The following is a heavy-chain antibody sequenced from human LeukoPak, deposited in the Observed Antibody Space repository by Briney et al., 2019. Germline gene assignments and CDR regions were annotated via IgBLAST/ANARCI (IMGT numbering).Heavy chain of an antibody. Sequence: ASVKVSCKASGYTFTSYDINRVRQATGQGLEWMGWMNPNSGNTGYAQKFQGRVIMTRNTSISTAYMELSSLRSEDTAVYYCARGSHGYDSSFDYWGQGTLVTVS. D-gene: IGHD5-12*01. CDR1: GYTFTSYD. CDR3: ARGSHGYDSSFDY. CDR2: MNPNSGNT. J-gene: IGHJ4*02. V-gene: IGHV1-8*01.